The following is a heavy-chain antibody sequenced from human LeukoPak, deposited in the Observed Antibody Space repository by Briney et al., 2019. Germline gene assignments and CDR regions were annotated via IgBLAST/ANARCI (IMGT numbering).Heavy chain of an antibody. Sequence: ASVKVSCKASGYTFASYDINWVRQATGQGLEWMGWMNPNSGNTGYAQKFQGRVTMTRNTSISTAYMELSSLRSEDTAVYYCARWSDSSGYFYYYYYGMDVWGQGTTVTVSS. D-gene: IGHD3-22*01. CDR3: ARWSDSSGYFYYYYYGMDV. V-gene: IGHV1-8*01. CDR1: GYTFASYD. CDR2: MNPNSGNT. J-gene: IGHJ6*02.